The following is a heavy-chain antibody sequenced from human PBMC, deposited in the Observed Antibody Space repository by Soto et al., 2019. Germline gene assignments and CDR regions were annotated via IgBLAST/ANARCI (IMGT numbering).Heavy chain of an antibody. V-gene: IGHV5-51*01. CDR2: IYPGDSDT. Sequence: GESLKISCKGSGYSFAGYWITWVRQMPGKGLEWMGIIYPGDSDTRYSPSFGGQVTISADKSINTAYLHWNSLKASDNAMYYCARHSYHDILTGYRILGEYYAMDVWGQGTTVTVSS. CDR3: ARHSYHDILTGYRILGEYYAMDV. D-gene: IGHD3-9*01. J-gene: IGHJ6*02. CDR1: GYSFAGYW.